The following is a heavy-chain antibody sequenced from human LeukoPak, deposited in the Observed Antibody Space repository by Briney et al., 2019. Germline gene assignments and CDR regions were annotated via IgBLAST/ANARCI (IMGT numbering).Heavy chain of an antibody. CDR3: AKDGGPVVPAATTK. D-gene: IGHD2-2*01. CDR1: GFTFSSYA. Sequence: GGSLRLSCAASGFTFSSYAMSWVRQAPGKGLDWVSAISGSGGSTYYADSVKGRFTISRDNSKNTLYLQMNSLRAEDTAVYYCAKDGGPVVPAATTKWGQGTLVTVSS. V-gene: IGHV3-23*01. CDR2: ISGSGGST. J-gene: IGHJ4*02.